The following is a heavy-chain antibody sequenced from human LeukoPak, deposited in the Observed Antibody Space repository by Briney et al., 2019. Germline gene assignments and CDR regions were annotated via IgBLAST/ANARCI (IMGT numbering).Heavy chain of an antibody. CDR3: ARDQENNWFDP. J-gene: IGHJ5*02. Sequence: ASVTVSCKASGYTFSDYYMHWVRQAPGQGLEWMGWINPNGGGTSYAQKFQGRVTMTWDTSISTAYMELSRLRSDDTAVYYCARDQENNWFDPWGQGTLVTVFS. CDR1: GYTFSDYY. V-gene: IGHV1-2*02. CDR2: INPNGGGT. D-gene: IGHD5-24*01.